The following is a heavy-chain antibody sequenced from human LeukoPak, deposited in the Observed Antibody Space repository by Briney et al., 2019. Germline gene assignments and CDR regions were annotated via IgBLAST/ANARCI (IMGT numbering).Heavy chain of an antibody. CDR3: AGRGSSIQYYFDY. CDR1: GGSFSGYY. V-gene: IGHV4-34*01. Sequence: SSETLSLTCAVYGGSFSGYYWSWIRQPPGKGLEWIGEINHSGSTNYNPSLKSRVTISVDTSKNQFSLKLSSVTAADTAVYYCAGRGSSIQYYFDYWGQGTLVTVSS. D-gene: IGHD6-13*01. CDR2: INHSGST. J-gene: IGHJ4*02.